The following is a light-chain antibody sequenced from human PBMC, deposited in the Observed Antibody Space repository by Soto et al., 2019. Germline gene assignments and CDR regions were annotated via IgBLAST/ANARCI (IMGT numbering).Light chain of an antibody. CDR1: QDISKY. V-gene: IGKV1-33*01. CDR2: HSS. J-gene: IGKJ2*01. CDR3: QQYDSFPRT. Sequence: DILMTQSPSSLSPSVGDRVTITCQVSQDISKYLNWYQQKPGKAPKLLIYHSSNLETGVPSRFSGSGSGTHFTFTISSLQPEDIATYFCQQYDSFPRTFGQGTKVDIK.